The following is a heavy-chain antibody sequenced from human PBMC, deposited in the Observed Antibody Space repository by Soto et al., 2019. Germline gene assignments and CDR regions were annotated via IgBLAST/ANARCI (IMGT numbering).Heavy chain of an antibody. CDR2: INHSGNT. J-gene: IGHJ5*02. CDR1: GGSVGTSAYY. Sequence: XTLSLPCAVSGGSVGTSAYYWGWIRQAPGKGLEWIGSINHSGNTYLSPSLKDRVTMSVDTSKNSFSLKLRSSTAADTGLYYCSRRAPEGFDPWGQGTLGTVSS. V-gene: IGHV4-39*01. CDR3: SRRAPEGFDP.